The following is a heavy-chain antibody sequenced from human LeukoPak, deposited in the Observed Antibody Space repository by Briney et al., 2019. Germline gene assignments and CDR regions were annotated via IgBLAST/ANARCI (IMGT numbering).Heavy chain of an antibody. CDR2: ISGSGSTT. J-gene: IGHJ4*02. CDR1: GFTFSSYA. CDR3: AKVGDYYGSGKYSNFDY. Sequence: PGGSLRLSCAASGFTFSSYAMTWVRQAPGKGLEWVSAISGSGSTTYYADSVKGRFTNSRDNSKNTLYLQMSSLRAEDTAVYYCAKVGDYYGSGKYSNFDYWGQGTLVTVSS. D-gene: IGHD3-10*01. V-gene: IGHV3-23*01.